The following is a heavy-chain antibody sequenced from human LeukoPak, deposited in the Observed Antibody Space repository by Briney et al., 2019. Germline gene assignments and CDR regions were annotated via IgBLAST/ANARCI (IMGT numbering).Heavy chain of an antibody. CDR3: AREQQVGLGLQYYFDY. D-gene: IGHD6-13*01. Sequence: GGSLRLSCAASGFTFSSYAMHWVRQAPGKGLEYVSAISSNGGSTYYANSVKGRFTISRDNSKNTLYLQMGSLRDEDMAVYYCAREQQVGLGLQYYFDYWGQGTLVTVSS. CDR2: ISSNGGST. J-gene: IGHJ4*02. V-gene: IGHV3-64*01. CDR1: GFTFSSYA.